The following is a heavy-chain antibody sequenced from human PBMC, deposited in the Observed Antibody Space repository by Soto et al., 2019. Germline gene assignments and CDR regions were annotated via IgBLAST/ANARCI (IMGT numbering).Heavy chain of an antibody. CDR1: GFTFRNAW. J-gene: IGHJ2*01. CDR3: TTGGPVEDDYGDYAGCFDL. D-gene: IGHD4-17*01. CDR2: LKGKTDAGTT. Sequence: EVQLVESGGGLVKPGGSLRHSCAPSGFTFRNAWMSWVGQAPGQGLEWVGRLKGKTDAGTTDYAAPGKGRFTISRDDTKNTLYLQMNSLKTEDTAVYYCTTGGPVEDDYGDYAGCFDLWGRGTLVTVSS. V-gene: IGHV3-15*01.